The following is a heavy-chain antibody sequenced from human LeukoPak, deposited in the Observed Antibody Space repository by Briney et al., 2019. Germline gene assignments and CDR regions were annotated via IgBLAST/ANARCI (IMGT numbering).Heavy chain of an antibody. CDR3: ARDDAVDGGYLDY. V-gene: IGHV3-23*01. Sequence: GGSLRLSCAASGFTFSSYAMSWVRQAPGKGLEWVSAISGSGGSTYYADSVKGRFTISRDNSKNTLYLQMNNLRAEDTAVYYCARDDAVDGGYLDYWGQGALVTVSS. CDR2: ISGSGGST. CDR1: GFTFSSYA. D-gene: IGHD6-19*01. J-gene: IGHJ4*02.